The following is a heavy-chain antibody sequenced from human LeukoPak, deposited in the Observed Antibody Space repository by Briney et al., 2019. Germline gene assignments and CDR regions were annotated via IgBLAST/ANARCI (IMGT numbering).Heavy chain of an antibody. CDR3: AKDDSTWGFDY. D-gene: IGHD5/OR15-5a*01. CDR1: GFTFSSYG. Sequence: PGGSLRLSCAASGFTFSSYGMHWVRQAPGKGLEWVTFIRYDGSNKYYADSVKGRFTISRDNSKNTLYLQMNSLRTEDTAVYYCAKDDSTWGFDYWGRGTLVTVSS. V-gene: IGHV3-30*02. CDR2: IRYDGSNK. J-gene: IGHJ4*02.